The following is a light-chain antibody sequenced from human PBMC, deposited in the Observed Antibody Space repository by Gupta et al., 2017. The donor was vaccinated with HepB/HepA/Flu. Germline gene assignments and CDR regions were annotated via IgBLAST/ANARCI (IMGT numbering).Light chain of an antibody. Sequence: QSVVTQEPSFSVTPAGSVTVTGGLSSGSVSTSYYPTWYQQTPSQAPRTLIYSTHTRSSGVPDRFSGSILENQAALTIAGAHADDESDYYCVLYMGSGMWVFGGGSKLTVL. CDR1: SGSVSTSYY. J-gene: IGLJ3*02. V-gene: IGLV8-61*01. CDR3: VLYMGSGMWV. CDR2: STH.